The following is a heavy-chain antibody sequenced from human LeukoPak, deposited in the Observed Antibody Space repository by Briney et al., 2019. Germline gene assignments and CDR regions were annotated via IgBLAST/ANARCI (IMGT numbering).Heavy chain of an antibody. D-gene: IGHD6-6*01. Sequence: GGSLRLSCAVSGFTFSSYAMSWVRQAPGKGLEWVSAISGGGGSTYYADSVKGGFTISRDSSENTLYLQMNSLRAEDTAVYYCAKDLSSSHVSEYFDHWGQGTLVPVSS. CDR2: ISGGGGST. V-gene: IGHV3-23*01. CDR1: GFTFSSYA. CDR3: AKDLSSSHVSEYFDH. J-gene: IGHJ4*02.